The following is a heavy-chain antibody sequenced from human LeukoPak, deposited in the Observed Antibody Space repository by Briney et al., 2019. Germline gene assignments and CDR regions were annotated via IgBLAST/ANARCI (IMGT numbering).Heavy chain of an antibody. CDR3: ARNILTAGYDAFDI. CDR2: IYYSGST. Sequence: SETLSLTCTVSGGSISSSSYYWGWIRQPPGKGLEWIGSIYYSGSTYYNPSLRSRVTISVDTSKNQFSLKLSSVTAADTAVYYCARNILTAGYDAFDIWGQGTMVTVFS. CDR1: GGSISSSSYY. J-gene: IGHJ3*02. D-gene: IGHD3-9*01. V-gene: IGHV4-39*07.